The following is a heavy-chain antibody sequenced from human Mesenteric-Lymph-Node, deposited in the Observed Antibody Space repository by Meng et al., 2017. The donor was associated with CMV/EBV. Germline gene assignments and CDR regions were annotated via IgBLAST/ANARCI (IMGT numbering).Heavy chain of an antibody. CDR3: AKGGDWNLLPDFFDY. D-gene: IGHD1-7*01. Sequence: GGSLRLSCVGSGFIFSDNWLSWVRQAPGKGLEWLANIRQDGGERYSLGSVRGRFTVSRDNAKNSLYLQMNSLKAEDTAFYYCAKGGDWNLLPDFFDYWGQGTLVTVSS. CDR2: IRQDGGER. CDR1: GFIFSDNW. J-gene: IGHJ4*02. V-gene: IGHV3-7*03.